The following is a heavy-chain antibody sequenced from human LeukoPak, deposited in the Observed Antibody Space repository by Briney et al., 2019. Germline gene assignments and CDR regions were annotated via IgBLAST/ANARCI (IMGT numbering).Heavy chain of an antibody. J-gene: IGHJ5*02. CDR1: AGAVSSGDHS. CDR3: ARVGSDWNDVRYNWFDP. D-gene: IGHD1-1*01. V-gene: IGHV4-30-2*01. Sequence: KPSETLSLTFAALAGAVSSGDHSLSWIRQPPGTALKWIGYIFHSGSPYYNPSLKSRVTISVDRSKNQFSLKLSSVTAADTAVYYCARVGSDWNDVRYNWFDPWGQGTLVTVSS. CDR2: IFHSGSP.